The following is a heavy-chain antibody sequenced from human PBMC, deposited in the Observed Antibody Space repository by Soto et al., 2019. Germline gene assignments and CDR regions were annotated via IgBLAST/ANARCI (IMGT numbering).Heavy chain of an antibody. CDR3: AHSRLPPGSGYDYLRVWFDP. Sequence: QITLKESGPTLVKPTQTLTLTCTFSGLSLSTSGVGVGWIRQPPGKALEWLALIYWDDDKRYSPTLKSRLTITKDPTKNQVVLTMTHMDPVDTATYYCAHSRLPPGSGYDYLRVWFDPWGQGTLVTVSS. CDR2: IYWDDDK. V-gene: IGHV2-5*02. D-gene: IGHD5-12*01. CDR1: GLSLSTSGVG. J-gene: IGHJ5*02.